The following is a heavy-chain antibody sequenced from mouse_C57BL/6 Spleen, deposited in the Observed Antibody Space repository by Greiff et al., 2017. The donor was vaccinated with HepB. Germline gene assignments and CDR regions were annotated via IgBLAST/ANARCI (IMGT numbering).Heavy chain of an antibody. D-gene: IGHD1-1*02. CDR2: ISDGGSYT. CDR3: AGERNYGSFAWFAY. J-gene: IGHJ3*01. V-gene: IGHV5-4*01. Sequence: EVKLVESGGGLVKPGGSLKLSCAASGSTFSSYAMPWVRQTPEKSLEWVATISDGGSYTDYTDNLKGRFTISRDNAKNNLYLQMSQLKSEDTAVYYGAGERNYGSFAWFAYWGQGTLVTVSA. CDR1: GSTFSSYA.